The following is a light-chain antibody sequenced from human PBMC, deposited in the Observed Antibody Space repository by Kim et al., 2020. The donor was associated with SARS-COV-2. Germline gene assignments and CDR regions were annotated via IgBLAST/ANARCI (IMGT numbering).Light chain of an antibody. CDR2: DNS. V-gene: IGLV1-51*01. Sequence: GQKLTISCSGSSSNIGKKNVSWYQHLPGTAPKLLIYDNSERPSGIPDRFSGSKSGTSATLAITGLQTGDEADYYCVTWDSSLVAVVFGGGTQLTVL. CDR1: SSNIGKKN. J-gene: IGLJ2*01. CDR3: VTWDSSLVAVV.